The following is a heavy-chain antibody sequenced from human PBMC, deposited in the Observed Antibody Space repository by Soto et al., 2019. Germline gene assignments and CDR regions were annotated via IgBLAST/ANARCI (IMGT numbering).Heavy chain of an antibody. CDR1: GGSISSGGYS. V-gene: IGHV4-30-2*01. Sequence: PLETLSLTCAVSGGSISSGGYSWSWIRQPPGKGLEWIGYIYHSGSTYYNPSLKSRVTISVDRSKNQFSLKLSSVTAADTAVYYCGCGGYYYYGMDVWGQGTTVTVSS. J-gene: IGHJ6*02. CDR2: IYHSGST. D-gene: IGHD2-15*01. CDR3: GCGGYYYYGMDV.